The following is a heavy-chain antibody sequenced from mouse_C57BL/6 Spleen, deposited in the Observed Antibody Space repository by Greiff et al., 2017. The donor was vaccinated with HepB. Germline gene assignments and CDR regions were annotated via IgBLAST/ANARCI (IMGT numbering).Heavy chain of an antibody. CDR3: YGSRFAY. Sequence: VQLQQSGPELVKPGASVKISCKASGYTFTDYYMNWVKQSHGKSLEWIGDINPNNGGTSYNQKFKGKATLTVDKSSSTAYMELRSLTSEDSAVYYCYGSRFAYWGQGTLVTVSA. CDR2: INPNNGGT. V-gene: IGHV1-26*01. D-gene: IGHD1-1*01. CDR1: GYTFTDYY. J-gene: IGHJ3*01.